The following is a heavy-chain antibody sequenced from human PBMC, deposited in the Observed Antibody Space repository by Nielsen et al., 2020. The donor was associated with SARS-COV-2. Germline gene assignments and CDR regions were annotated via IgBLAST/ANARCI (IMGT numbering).Heavy chain of an antibody. Sequence: GESLKISCEASGFTFSNYEMNWVRQAPGKGPEWVSNIGGRGNTRYYADSVKGRVTISRDNAKKSVYLQMSRLRVEDTAFYYCARGGLGAAAPGVDYWGQGTLVTVSS. D-gene: IGHD3-16*01. CDR1: GFTFSNYE. J-gene: IGHJ4*02. CDR2: IGGRGNTR. CDR3: ARGGLGAAAPGVDY. V-gene: IGHV3-48*03.